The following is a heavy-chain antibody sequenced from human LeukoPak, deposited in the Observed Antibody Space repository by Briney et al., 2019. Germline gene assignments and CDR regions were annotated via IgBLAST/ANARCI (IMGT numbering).Heavy chain of an antibody. D-gene: IGHD5-18*01. V-gene: IGHV3-23*01. CDR2: ISGSGGST. Sequence: GGSLSLSWAASGFTFSSHAMSWVRQAPGKWLEWVSSISGSGGSTSYADSVEGRFTISRDNSKGPMYLQMDSLRAEDTAVYYCAKDDHSYGLPGTLGGMDGWGQGTAVTVSS. J-gene: IGHJ6*02. CDR3: AKDDHSYGLPGTLGGMDG. CDR1: GFTFSSHA.